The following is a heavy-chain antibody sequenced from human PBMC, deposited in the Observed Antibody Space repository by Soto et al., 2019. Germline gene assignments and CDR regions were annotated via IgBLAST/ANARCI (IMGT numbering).Heavy chain of an antibody. Sequence: SETLSLTCTVSGGSSSRYYWSWIRQPPGKGLEYIGYIYYSGSTNYNTSPKSRVTISVDTSKNQFSLKLSSVTAAATAVYYCASLYYCGSGSFYYFDYWGQGTLVTVSS. V-gene: IGHV4-59*08. CDR2: IYYSGST. CDR3: ASLYYCGSGSFYYFDY. D-gene: IGHD3-10*01. CDR1: GGSSSRYY. J-gene: IGHJ4*02.